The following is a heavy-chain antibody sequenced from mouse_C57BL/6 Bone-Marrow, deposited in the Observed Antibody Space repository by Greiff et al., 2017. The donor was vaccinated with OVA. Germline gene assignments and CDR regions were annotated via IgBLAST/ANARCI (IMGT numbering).Heavy chain of an antibody. Sequence: QVQLQQPGAELVKPGASVKVSCKASGYTFTSYWMHWVKQRPGQGLEWIGRIHPSDSDTNYNQKFKGKATLTVDKSSSTAYMQLSSLTYEDSAVYYCARWTGEPYYFDYWGQGTTLTVSS. CDR1: GYTFTSYW. CDR2: IHPSDSDT. CDR3: ARWTGEPYYFDY. D-gene: IGHD2-3*01. V-gene: IGHV1-74*01. J-gene: IGHJ2*01.